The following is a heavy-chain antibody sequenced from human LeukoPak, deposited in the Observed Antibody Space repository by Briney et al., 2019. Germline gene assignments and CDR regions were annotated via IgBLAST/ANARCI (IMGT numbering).Heavy chain of an antibody. Sequence: PGGSLRLSCAASGFTFSSYSMNWVRQAPGKGLEWVSYISSSSSTIYYADSVKGRFSISRDNSRSTLYLQLNSLKTEDTAVYYCAKDTSASYYSSHSEYFDYWGQGTLVTVSS. J-gene: IGHJ4*02. CDR1: GFTFSSYS. V-gene: IGHV3-48*01. D-gene: IGHD2-2*01. CDR3: AKDTSASYYSSHSEYFDY. CDR2: ISSSSSTI.